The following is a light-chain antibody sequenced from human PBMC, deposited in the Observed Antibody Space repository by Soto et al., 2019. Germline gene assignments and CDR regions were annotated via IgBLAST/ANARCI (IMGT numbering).Light chain of an antibody. CDR1: QGISSW. CDR2: AAS. CDR3: QQANTLPIT. V-gene: IGKV1-12*01. Sequence: DIQMTQSPSSVSASVGDRVTIACRASQGISSWLAWYQQKPEKAPKLLIYAASTLHTGVPSRFSGSGSGTDFTLTISSLQPEDFATYYCQQANTLPITFGQGTRLEIK. J-gene: IGKJ5*01.